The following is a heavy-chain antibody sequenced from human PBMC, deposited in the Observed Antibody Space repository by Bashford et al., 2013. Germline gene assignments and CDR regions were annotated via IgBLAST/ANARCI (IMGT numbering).Heavy chain of an antibody. D-gene: IGHD4-23*01. CDR3: ARVTTVGDWFDP. CDR2: VNHSGST. Sequence: SETLSLTCAVYGGSFSGYYWSWIRQPPREGAWSGLGKVNHSGSTNYNPSLKSRVTISVDTSKNQFSLKLSSVTAADTAVYYCARVTTVGDWFDPWGQGTLVTVSS. J-gene: IGHJ5*02. V-gene: IGHV4-34*01. CDR1: GGSFSGYY.